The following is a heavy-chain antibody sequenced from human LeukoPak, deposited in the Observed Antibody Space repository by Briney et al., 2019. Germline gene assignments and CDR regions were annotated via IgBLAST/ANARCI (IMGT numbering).Heavy chain of an antibody. J-gene: IGHJ4*02. CDR1: GFSLSTSGVG. CDR3: AHRPPGVISGWDNCYFDH. Sequence: SGPTLVNPTQTLTLTCTFSGFSLSTSGVGVGWIRQPPGKALEWLAVIYWDDDKRYKPSLKSRLAIMKDTSKNRVILIMTNMDPADTATYYCAHRPPGVISGWDNCYFDHWAPGTLVTVSA. V-gene: IGHV2-5*02. D-gene: IGHD6-19*01. CDR2: IYWDDDK.